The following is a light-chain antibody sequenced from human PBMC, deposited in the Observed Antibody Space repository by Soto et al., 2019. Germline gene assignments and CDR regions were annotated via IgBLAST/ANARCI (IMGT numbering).Light chain of an antibody. Sequence: DIQMTQSPSTLSGSVGDRVTITCRASQTISSWLAWYQQKPGKAPKLLIYKASTLKSGVPSRFSGSGSGTEFPLTINRLQPDDFATYYCQQYNTYWTFGQGTKVDIK. CDR2: KAS. CDR3: QQYNTYWT. J-gene: IGKJ1*01. CDR1: QTISSW. V-gene: IGKV1-5*03.